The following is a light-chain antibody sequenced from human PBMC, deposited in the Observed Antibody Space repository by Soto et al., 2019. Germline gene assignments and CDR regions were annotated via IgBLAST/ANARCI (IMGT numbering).Light chain of an antibody. CDR3: QQYGSSPMYT. J-gene: IGKJ2*01. CDR2: GAS. Sequence: EIVLTQSPGTLSLSPGERATLSCRASRSVSSSYLAWYQQKPGQAPRLLIYGASSRATGIPDRFSGSGSGTDFTLTISRLELEDFAVYYCQQYGSSPMYTLGQGNKLEIK. CDR1: RSVSSSY. V-gene: IGKV3-20*01.